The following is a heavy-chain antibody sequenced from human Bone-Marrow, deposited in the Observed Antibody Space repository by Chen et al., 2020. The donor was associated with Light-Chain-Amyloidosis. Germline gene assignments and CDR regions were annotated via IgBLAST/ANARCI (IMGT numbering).Heavy chain of an antibody. Sequence: QVQLQESGPGLVKPSGTLSLTCAVSGGSITSSDWWNWVRQSPGKGLEWTGEIYHTGSTNYNPSLESRVIMSVDKSKNQFSLNLSSVTAADTAIYYCARDLRWQENKGGMDIWGQGTTVTVSS. CDR2: IYHTGST. CDR1: GGSITSSDW. CDR3: ARDLRWQENKGGMDI. D-gene: IGHD3-16*01. V-gene: IGHV4-4*02. J-gene: IGHJ6*02.